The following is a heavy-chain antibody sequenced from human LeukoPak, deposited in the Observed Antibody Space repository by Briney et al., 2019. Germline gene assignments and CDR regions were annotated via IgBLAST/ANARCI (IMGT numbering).Heavy chain of an antibody. J-gene: IGHJ4*02. CDR3: ARDRDYDILTGYISPYYFDY. CDR1: GYTFTSYG. Sequence: GASVKVSCKASGYTFTSYGISWVRQAPGQGLEWMGWISAYNGNTNYAQKLQGRVTMTTDTSTSTAYMELRSLRSEDTAVYYCARDRDYDILTGYISPYYFDYWGQGTLVTVSS. V-gene: IGHV1-18*01. CDR2: ISAYNGNT. D-gene: IGHD3-9*01.